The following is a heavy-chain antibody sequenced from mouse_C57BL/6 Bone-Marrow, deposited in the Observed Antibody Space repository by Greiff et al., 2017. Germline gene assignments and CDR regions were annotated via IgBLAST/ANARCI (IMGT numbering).Heavy chain of an antibody. CDR2: INPSSGYT. J-gene: IGHJ3*01. CDR3: ARRVLRAWFAY. V-gene: IGHV1-4*01. Sequence: QVQLQQSGAELARPGASVTMSCKASGYTFTSYTMHWVKQRPGQGLAWIGYINPSSGYTKYNQKFKDKATLTADKSSSTAYMQLSSLTSEDSAVYYCARRVLRAWFAYWGQGTLVTVSA. CDR1: GYTFTSYT. D-gene: IGHD1-1*01.